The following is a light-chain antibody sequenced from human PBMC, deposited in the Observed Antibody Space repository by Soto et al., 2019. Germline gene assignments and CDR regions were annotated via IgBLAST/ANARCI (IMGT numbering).Light chain of an antibody. CDR2: GNI. CDR3: QSYDSSLSAWV. V-gene: IGLV1-40*01. CDR1: SSNIGAGYD. J-gene: IGLJ3*02. Sequence: QSVLTQPPSVSGAPGQRVTMSCTGSSSNIGAGYDVHWFQHLPGTAPKLLIYGNINRLSGVPDRFSGSKSGTSASLAITGLQPEDEADYYCQSYDSSLSAWVFGGGTKLTVL.